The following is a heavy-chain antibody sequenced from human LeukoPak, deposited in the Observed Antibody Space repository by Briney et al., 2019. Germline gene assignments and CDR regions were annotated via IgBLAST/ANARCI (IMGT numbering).Heavy chain of an antibody. CDR1: GFTFSSHA. CDR3: AKDDSPSSSWYVNLAEYFQH. J-gene: IGHJ1*01. Sequence: GGSLRLSCAASGFTFSSHAMSWVRQAPGKGLEWVSAISGSGGSTYYADSVKGRFTISRDNSKNTLYLQMNSLRAEDTAVYYCAKDDSPSSSWYVNLAEYFQHWGQGTLVTVSS. D-gene: IGHD6-13*01. V-gene: IGHV3-23*01. CDR2: ISGSGGST.